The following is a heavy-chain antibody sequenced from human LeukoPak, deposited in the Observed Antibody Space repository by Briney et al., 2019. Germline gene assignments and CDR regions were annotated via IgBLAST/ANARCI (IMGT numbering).Heavy chain of an antibody. CDR3: ARAQKSDYGGNLILGY. CDR2: TYYRSKWYN. V-gene: IGHV6-1*01. CDR1: GDSVSSNSAA. J-gene: IGHJ4*02. D-gene: IGHD4-23*01. Sequence: SQTLSLTCAISGDSVSSNSAAWNWIRQSPSRGLEWLGRTYYRSKWYNDYAVSVKSRITINPDTSKNQFSLQLNSVTPEDTAVYYCARAQKSDYGGNLILGYWGQGTLVTVSS.